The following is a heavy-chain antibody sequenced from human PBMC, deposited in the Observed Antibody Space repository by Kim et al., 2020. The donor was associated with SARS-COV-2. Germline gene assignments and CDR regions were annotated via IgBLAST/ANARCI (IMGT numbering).Heavy chain of an antibody. CDR1: GDSVSSNSAA. J-gene: IGHJ3*02. Sequence: SQTLSLTCAISGDSVSSNSAAWNWMRQSPSRGLESLGRTYYRSKWSYDYAVSVKSRVTINPDTSKNQFSLQLNSVTSEDTAVYYCARYISATRAFDIWGQGTMVTVSS. CDR3: ARYISATRAFDI. V-gene: IGHV6-1*01. CDR2: TYYRSKWSY. D-gene: IGHD2-15*01.